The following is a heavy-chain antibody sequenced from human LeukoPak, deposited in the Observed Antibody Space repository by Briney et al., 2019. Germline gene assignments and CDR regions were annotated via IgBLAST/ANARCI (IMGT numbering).Heavy chain of an antibody. CDR1: GVTFSSYW. V-gene: IGHV3-74*01. CDR2: INTDGRST. D-gene: IGHD5-12*01. CDR3: ARVRYMSGSYYFDC. Sequence: PGGSLRLSCAASGVTFSSYWMHWVRQAPGKGLVWVSHINTDGRSTIYADSVKGRFTISRDNDKNTLFLQMNSLRAEDTAVYYCARVRYMSGSYYFDCWGQGTLVTVSS. J-gene: IGHJ4*02.